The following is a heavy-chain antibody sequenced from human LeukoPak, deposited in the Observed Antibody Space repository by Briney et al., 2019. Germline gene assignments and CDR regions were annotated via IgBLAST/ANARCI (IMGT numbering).Heavy chain of an antibody. CDR3: ARVKSYYYDTSDKDAFDI. V-gene: IGHV1-46*01. D-gene: IGHD3-22*01. CDR1: GYTFTSHF. Sequence: ASVRVSCKASGYTFTSHFMHWVRQAPGQGLEWMGIINPRGGSTSYTQKFQGRVTMTRDTSTSTVYMELSSLRSEDTAVYYCARVKSYYYDTSDKDAFDIWGQGTMVTVSS. J-gene: IGHJ3*02. CDR2: INPRGGST.